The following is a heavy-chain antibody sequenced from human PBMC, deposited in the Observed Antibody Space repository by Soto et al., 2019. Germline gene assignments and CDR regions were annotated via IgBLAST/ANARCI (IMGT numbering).Heavy chain of an antibody. J-gene: IGHJ6*03. CDR1: GFTFSSYW. CDR3: ARGFTIFGVASPYYYYYMDV. Sequence: GGSLRLSCAASGFTFSSYWMSWARQAPGKGLEWVANIKQDGSEKYYVDSVKGRFTISRDNAKNSLYLQMNSLRAEDTAVYYCARGFTIFGVASPYYYYYMDVWGKGTTVTVSS. V-gene: IGHV3-7*01. D-gene: IGHD3-3*01. CDR2: IKQDGSEK.